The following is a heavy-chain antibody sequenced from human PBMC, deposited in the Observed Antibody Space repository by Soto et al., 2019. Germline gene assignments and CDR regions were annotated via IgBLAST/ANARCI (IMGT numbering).Heavy chain of an antibody. CDR3: ARATPYYYYGMDV. CDR2: IYYSGST. CDR1: GGSISSGGDD. D-gene: IGHD2-15*01. J-gene: IGHJ6*02. V-gene: IGHV4-31*03. Sequence: QVQLQESGPGLVKPSQTLSLTCTVSGGSISSGGDDWSWIRQHPGKGLEWIGYIYYSGSTYYNPSLKSRVTLSVATSKNHYSLKLSSVTAADTAVYYCARATPYYYYGMDVWGQGTTVTVSS.